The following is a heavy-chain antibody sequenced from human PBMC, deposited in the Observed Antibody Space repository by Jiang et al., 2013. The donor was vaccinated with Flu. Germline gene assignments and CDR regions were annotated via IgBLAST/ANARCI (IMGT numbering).Heavy chain of an antibody. Sequence: GFIGSKLYGARREYAASVRGRFTISRDDSKSVAYLQMNSLKTEDTAVYYCTRDLVRDVILIPATYFDYWGQGALVTVSS. D-gene: IGHD2-2*01. J-gene: IGHJ4*02. CDR3: TRDLVRDVILIPATYFDY. CDR2: IGSKLYGARR. V-gene: IGHV3-49*02.